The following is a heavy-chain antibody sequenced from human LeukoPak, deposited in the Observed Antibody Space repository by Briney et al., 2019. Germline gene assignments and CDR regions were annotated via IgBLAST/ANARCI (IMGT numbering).Heavy chain of an antibody. J-gene: IGHJ4*02. CDR2: IYYTGST. V-gene: IGHV4-59*01. Sequence: SETLSLTCTVSDDSITIYYWSWIRQPPGKGLEWIGSIYYTGSTNYNPSLKSRVTISVDTSKNQFSLKLSSVTAAETAVYYCARENGYNYDYWGQGTLVTVPS. CDR3: ARENGYNYDY. CDR1: DDSITIYY. D-gene: IGHD5-24*01.